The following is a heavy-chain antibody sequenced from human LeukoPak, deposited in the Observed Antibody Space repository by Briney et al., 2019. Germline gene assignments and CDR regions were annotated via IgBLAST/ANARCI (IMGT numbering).Heavy chain of an antibody. J-gene: IGHJ4*02. V-gene: IGHV4-34*01. CDR2: INHSGST. CDR3: ARGLDYFDS. CDR1: GGSFSGYY. Sequence: SETLSLTCAVYGGSFSGYYWCWIRQPPGKGLEWIGEINHSGSTNYNPSLKSRVTISVDTSKNQFSLKLSSVTAADTAVYYCARGLDYFDSWGPGTLVTVSS.